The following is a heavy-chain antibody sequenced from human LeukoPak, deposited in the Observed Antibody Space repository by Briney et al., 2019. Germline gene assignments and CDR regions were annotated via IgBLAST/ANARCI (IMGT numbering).Heavy chain of an antibody. V-gene: IGHV3-7*01. Sequence: GGSLRLSCAASGFTFSSYWMSWVRQAPGKGLEWVANIKQDGSEKYYVDSVKGRFTISRDNAKNSLYLQMNSLRAEDTAVYYCARDPRRGGMAWDLKYQLLLRPDAFDIWGQGTMVTVSS. CDR1: GFTFSSYW. CDR3: ARDPRRGGMAWDLKYQLLLRPDAFDI. D-gene: IGHD2-2*01. CDR2: IKQDGSEK. J-gene: IGHJ3*02.